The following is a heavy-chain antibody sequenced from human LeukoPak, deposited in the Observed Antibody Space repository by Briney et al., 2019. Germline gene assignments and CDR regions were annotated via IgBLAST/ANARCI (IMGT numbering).Heavy chain of an antibody. CDR1: GFTFSSYG. CDR2: ISYDGSNK. Sequence: GGSLRLSCAASGFTFSSYGMHWVRQAPGKGLEWVAVISYDGSNKYYADSVKGRFTISRDNSKNTLYLQMNSLRAEDTAVYYCAKERLPGIAAVKVFPRYYYYYGMGVWGQGTTVTVSS. J-gene: IGHJ6*02. D-gene: IGHD6-13*01. CDR3: AKERLPGIAAVKVFPRYYYYYGMGV. V-gene: IGHV3-30*18.